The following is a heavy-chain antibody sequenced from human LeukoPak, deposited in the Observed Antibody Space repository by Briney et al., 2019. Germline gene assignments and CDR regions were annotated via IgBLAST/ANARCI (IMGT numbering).Heavy chain of an antibody. D-gene: IGHD3-10*01. CDR1: GGTFSSYA. V-gene: IGHV1-69*06. Sequence: GASVKVSCKASGGTFSSYAISWARQAPGQGLEWMGGIIPIFGTANYAQKFQGRVTITADKSTSTAYMELSSLRSEDTAVYYCARDSPNELWFGEKQGFDYWGQGTLVTVSS. J-gene: IGHJ4*02. CDR3: ARDSPNELWFGEKQGFDY. CDR2: IIPIFGTA.